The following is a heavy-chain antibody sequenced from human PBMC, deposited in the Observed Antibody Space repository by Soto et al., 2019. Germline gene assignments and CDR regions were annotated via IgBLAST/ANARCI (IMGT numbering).Heavy chain of an antibody. D-gene: IGHD2-2*01. CDR2: ISAYNGNT. Sequence: ASVKVSCKASGYTFTSYGSSWVRQAPGQGLEWMGWISAYNGNTNYAQKLQGRVTMTTDTSTSTAYMELRSLRSDDTAVYYCAREDCISTSCYLADYWGQGTLVTVSS. V-gene: IGHV1-18*01. CDR3: AREDCISTSCYLADY. J-gene: IGHJ4*02. CDR1: GYTFTSYG.